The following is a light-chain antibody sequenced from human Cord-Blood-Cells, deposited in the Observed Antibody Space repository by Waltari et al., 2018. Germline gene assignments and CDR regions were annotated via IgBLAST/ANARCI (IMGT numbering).Light chain of an antibody. Sequence: QSALTQPRSVSGSPGQSVTISCTGTRRAVGGYNYLSWYQQHPGKAPKLMIYDVSKRPSGVPDRFSGSKSGNTASLTISGLQAEDEADYYCCSYAGSYTLVFGTGTKVTVL. CDR3: CSYAGSYTLV. CDR2: DVS. CDR1: RRAVGGYNY. J-gene: IGLJ1*01. V-gene: IGLV2-11*01.